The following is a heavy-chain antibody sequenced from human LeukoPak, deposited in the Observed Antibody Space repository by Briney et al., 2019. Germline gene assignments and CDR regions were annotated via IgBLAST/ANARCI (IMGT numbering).Heavy chain of an antibody. Sequence: GGSLRLSCAASGFTFSSNDMSWVRQAPGKGLEWGAFINMGGSNKFYAYSVQVRFTISRDNSKNTLYLQMNSLRAEDTAVYYCARVSHTYYDIVSGSSPTGDAFDIWGQGTMVTVSS. CDR3: ARVSHTYYDIVSGSSPTGDAFDI. CDR1: GFTFSSND. CDR2: INMGGSNK. D-gene: IGHD3-9*01. J-gene: IGHJ3*02. V-gene: IGHV3-30*03.